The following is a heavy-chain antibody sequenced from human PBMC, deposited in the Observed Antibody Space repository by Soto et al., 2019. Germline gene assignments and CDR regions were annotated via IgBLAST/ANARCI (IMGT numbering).Heavy chain of an antibody. Sequence: QVQLVQSGAEVKKPGSSVKVSCKASGGTFSRYAISWVRQAPGQGLEWMGGIIPIFGTANYAQKFQGRGTITADESASTAYTELSSLRSEDTAVYYCARKVAALRDYYYGMAVWGQGTTVTVSS. J-gene: IGHJ6*02. V-gene: IGHV1-69*12. CDR1: GGTFSRYA. D-gene: IGHD5-12*01. CDR2: IIPIFGTA. CDR3: ARKVAALRDYYYGMAV.